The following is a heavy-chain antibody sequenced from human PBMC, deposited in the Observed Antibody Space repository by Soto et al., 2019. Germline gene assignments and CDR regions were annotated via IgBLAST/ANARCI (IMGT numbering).Heavy chain of an antibody. Sequence: SAKLCWKARGGTFRSYARSWVCHATRQGLEWMGGIIPIFGTANYAQKFQGRVTITADESTSTAYMELSSLRSEDTAVYYCAVIMPTDGYYGMDVWGQGTTVTVSS. D-gene: IGHD3-10*01. CDR2: IIPIFGTA. CDR3: AVIMPTDGYYGMDV. CDR1: GGTFRSYA. J-gene: IGHJ6*02. V-gene: IGHV1-69*01.